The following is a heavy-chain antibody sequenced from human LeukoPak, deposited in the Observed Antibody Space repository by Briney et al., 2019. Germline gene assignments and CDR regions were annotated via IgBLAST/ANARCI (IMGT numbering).Heavy chain of an antibody. CDR2: IQYSGST. V-gene: IGHV4-61*01. Sequence: SETLSLTCTVSGDSVSGISFYWSWIRQPPGKGLQYIGYIQYSGSTNYNPSLKSRVTISVDTSKNQFSLKLSPVTAADTAVYYCARYYDRSGYWSTPHFDYWGQGTLVTVSS. D-gene: IGHD3-22*01. CDR3: ARYYDRSGYWSTPHFDY. J-gene: IGHJ4*02. CDR1: GDSVSGISFY.